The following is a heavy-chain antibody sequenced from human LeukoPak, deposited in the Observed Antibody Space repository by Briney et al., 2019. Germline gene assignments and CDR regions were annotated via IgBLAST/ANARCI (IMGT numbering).Heavy chain of an antibody. Sequence: GSLRLSCAVSGITLSNYGVSWVRQAPGKGLEWVAGISDSGGRTNYADSVKGRFTISRDNPKNTISLQMNSLRAEDTAVYFCAKRGVVIRVILVGFNKEAYYFDSWGQGALVTVSS. D-gene: IGHD3-22*01. CDR3: AKRGVVIRVILVGFNKEAYYFDS. V-gene: IGHV3-23*01. J-gene: IGHJ4*02. CDR1: GITLSNYG. CDR2: ISDSGGRT.